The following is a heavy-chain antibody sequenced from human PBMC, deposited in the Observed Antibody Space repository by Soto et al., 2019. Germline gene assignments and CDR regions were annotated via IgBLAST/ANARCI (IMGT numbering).Heavy chain of an antibody. CDR3: ARDQYDYVWGSYRHFHY. V-gene: IGHV1-69*01. Sequence: QVQLVQSGAEVKKPGSSVKVSCKASGGTFSSYAISWVRQAPGQGLEWMGGIIPIFGTANYAQKFQGRVTITADESTSTAYMELSSLRSEDTAVYYCARDQYDYVWGSYRHFHYWGQGTLVTVSS. CDR1: GGTFSSYA. D-gene: IGHD3-16*02. CDR2: IIPIFGTA. J-gene: IGHJ4*02.